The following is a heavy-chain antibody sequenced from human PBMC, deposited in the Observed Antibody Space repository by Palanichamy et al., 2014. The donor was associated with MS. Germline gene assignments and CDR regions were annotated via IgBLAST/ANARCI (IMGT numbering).Heavy chain of an antibody. V-gene: IGHV4-34*01. Sequence: QVQLQQWGAGLLKPSETLSLTCAVFGGSFSGYYWSWIRQSSGKGLEWIGEINHSGSTNYNPSLKSRVTISADTSKNQFSLKLRSMTAADTAVYFCARGGQFWAYWGQGTLVTVSS. D-gene: IGHD4-11*01. CDR3: ARGGQFWAY. CDR1: GGSFSGYY. J-gene: IGHJ4*02. CDR2: INHSGST.